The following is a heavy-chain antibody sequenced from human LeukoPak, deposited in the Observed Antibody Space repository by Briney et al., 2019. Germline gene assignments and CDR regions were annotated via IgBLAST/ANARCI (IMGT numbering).Heavy chain of an antibody. D-gene: IGHD2/OR15-2a*01. V-gene: IGHV3-15*01. Sequence: GGSLRLSCAASGFTFSNAWMSWVRQAPGKGLEWVGRIKSKTDGGTTDYAAPVKGRFTISRDDSKNTLYLQMNSLRAEDTAVCYCARDHSTFSPTNIYYFDYWGQGTLVTVSS. CDR2: IKSKTDGGTT. J-gene: IGHJ4*02. CDR3: ARDHSTFSPTNIYYFDY. CDR1: GFTFSNAW.